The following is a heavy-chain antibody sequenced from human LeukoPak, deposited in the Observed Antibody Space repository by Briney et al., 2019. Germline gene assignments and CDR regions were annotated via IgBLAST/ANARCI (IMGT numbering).Heavy chain of an antibody. CDR3: AREGITIFGVVITEYYFDY. D-gene: IGHD3-3*01. CDR2: IYLSGGST. CDR1: GYTFTSYY. Sequence: ASVKVSCKASGYTFTSYYMHWVRLPPGQGHGWMWIIYLSGGSTSYAQKFQGRLTITRDTSTSKVYMELSSLRSEETDVYYCAREGITIFGVVITEYYFDYWGQGTLVTVSS. V-gene: IGHV1-46*01. J-gene: IGHJ4*02.